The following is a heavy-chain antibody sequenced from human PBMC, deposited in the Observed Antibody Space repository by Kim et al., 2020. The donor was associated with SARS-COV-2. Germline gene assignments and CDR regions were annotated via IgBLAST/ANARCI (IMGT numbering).Heavy chain of an antibody. D-gene: IGHD3-10*01. CDR1: GGSISSSNW. J-gene: IGHJ4*02. CDR2: IYHSGST. Sequence: SETLSLTCAVSGGSISSSNWWSWVRQPPGKGLEWIGEIYHSGSTNYNPSLKSRVTISVDKSKNQFSLKLSSVTAADTAVYYCARGRGLPPARGSKVFDYWGQGTLVTVSS. CDR3: ARGRGLPPARGSKVFDY. V-gene: IGHV4-4*02.